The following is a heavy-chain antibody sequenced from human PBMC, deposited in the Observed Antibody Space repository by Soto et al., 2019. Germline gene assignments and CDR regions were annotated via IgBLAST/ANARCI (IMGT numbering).Heavy chain of an antibody. CDR2: INHSAST. CDR3: ARMMGIAVAGTDLGYYYYGMDV. J-gene: IGHJ6*02. CDR1: GGSFSGYY. V-gene: IGHV4-34*01. Sequence: PSETLSLTCAVYGGSFSGYYWSWIRQPPGKGLEWIGEINHSASTNYTPSLKSRVTISVDTSKNQFSLKLSSVTAADTAVYYCARMMGIAVAGTDLGYYYYGMDVWGQGTTVTVSS. D-gene: IGHD6-19*01.